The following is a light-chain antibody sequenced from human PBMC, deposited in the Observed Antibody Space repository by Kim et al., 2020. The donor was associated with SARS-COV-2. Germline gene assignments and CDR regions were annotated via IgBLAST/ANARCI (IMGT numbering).Light chain of an antibody. CDR2: SAS. J-gene: IGKJ2*01. CDR3: QQSFGSLYT. Sequence: ASVGDSVTITCRASENIRTFLNWYRQKPGKAPELLIHSASSLHPGDPSRLSGSGSGTDFTLTITSLQPEDFATYYCQQSFGSLYTFGQGTKVDIK. CDR1: ENIRTF. V-gene: IGKV1-39*01.